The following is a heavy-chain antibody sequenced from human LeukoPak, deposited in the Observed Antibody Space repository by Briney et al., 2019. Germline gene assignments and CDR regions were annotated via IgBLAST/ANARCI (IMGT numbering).Heavy chain of an antibody. CDR1: GFTFSSYA. Sequence: PGGSLRLSCAASGFTFSSYAMNWVRQAPGKGLEWVSVISGSGGSTTYADSVKGRFTISRDNAKNTLFLQMNSLRAEDTAVYYCARDFVNPGIAAGYYYYMDVWGKGTTVTVSS. J-gene: IGHJ6*03. CDR2: ISGSGGST. CDR3: ARDFVNPGIAAGYYYYMDV. D-gene: IGHD6-13*01. V-gene: IGHV3-23*01.